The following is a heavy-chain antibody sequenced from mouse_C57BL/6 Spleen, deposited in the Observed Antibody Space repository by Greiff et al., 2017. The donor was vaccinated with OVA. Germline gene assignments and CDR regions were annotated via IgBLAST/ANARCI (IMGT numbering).Heavy chain of an antibody. J-gene: IGHJ2*01. Sequence: EVQLQQSGAELVKPGASVKLSCTASGFNIKDYYMHWVKQRTEQGLEWIGRIDPEDGETKYAPKFQGKATITADASSNTAYLQLRRLTSEDAAVYYCARRAKLGPYYFDYWGQGTTLTVSS. CDR2: IDPEDGET. D-gene: IGHD4-1*01. V-gene: IGHV14-2*01. CDR3: ARRAKLGPYYFDY. CDR1: GFNIKDYY.